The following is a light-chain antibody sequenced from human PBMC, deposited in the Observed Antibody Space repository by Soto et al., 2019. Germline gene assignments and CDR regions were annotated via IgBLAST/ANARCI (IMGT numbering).Light chain of an antibody. CDR3: CSYAGSYADV. CDR1: SNDVGGYTS. V-gene: IGLV2-11*01. CDR2: AVS. Sequence: QSVLTQPRSVSGSPGQSVSISCTGTSNDVGGYTSVSWYQQHPGKAPKLIISAVSKRPSGVPDRFSGSKSGNTASLTISGLQAEDEADYYCCSYAGSYADVFGTGTKLTVL. J-gene: IGLJ1*01.